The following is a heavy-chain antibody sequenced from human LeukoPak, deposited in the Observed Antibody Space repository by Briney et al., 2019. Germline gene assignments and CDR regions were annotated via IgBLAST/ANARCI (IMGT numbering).Heavy chain of an antibody. V-gene: IGHV5-51*01. CDR2: IYPGDSDT. J-gene: IGHJ4*02. CDR1: AYTFSSYW. D-gene: IGHD3-3*01. Sequence: GESLQIPCRASAYTFSSYWIGWVRQMPGQGLEWMGIIYPGDSDTRYRPSLQGQVTISVDTSIGTAYLQWSSLKASDTAIYYCARQNDFRLDYWGQGTLVTVSS. CDR3: ARQNDFRLDY.